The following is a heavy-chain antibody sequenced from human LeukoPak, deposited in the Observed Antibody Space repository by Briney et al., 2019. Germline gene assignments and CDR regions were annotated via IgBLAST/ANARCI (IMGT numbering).Heavy chain of an antibody. CDR2: VNPSGGST. CDR1: GYTFSSYY. CDR3: ARDRDSSVSGLFN. D-gene: IGHD6-25*01. V-gene: IGHV1-46*01. Sequence: ASVKVSCKASGYTFSSYYIHWVRQAPGQGLEWMGIVNPSGGSTNYAQKFQGRLTMTRDTSTSTVYMELSSLRSEDTAVYYCARDRDSSVSGLFNWGQGTLVTVSS. J-gene: IGHJ4*02.